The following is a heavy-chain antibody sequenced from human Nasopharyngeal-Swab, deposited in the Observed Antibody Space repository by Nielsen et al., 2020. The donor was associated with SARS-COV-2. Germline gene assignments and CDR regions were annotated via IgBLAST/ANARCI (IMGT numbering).Heavy chain of an antibody. CDR1: GYTLTDLS. CDR3: ATSAPYCSSTSCSYWFDP. Sequence: ASVKVSCKVSGYTLTDLSVHWVLQAPGKGLEGMGGVDPEDGETIYAQEFQGRGTMTEDTSTDTAYMELSSLRSEDTAVYYCATSAPYCSSTSCSYWFDPWGQGTLVTVSS. V-gene: IGHV1-24*01. J-gene: IGHJ5*02. D-gene: IGHD2-2*01. CDR2: VDPEDGET.